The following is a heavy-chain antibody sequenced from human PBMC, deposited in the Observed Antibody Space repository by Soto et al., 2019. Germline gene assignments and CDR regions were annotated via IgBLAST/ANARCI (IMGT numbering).Heavy chain of an antibody. D-gene: IGHD6-19*01. V-gene: IGHV1-8*01. CDR3: ARAVAGHYYYYGMDV. CDR1: GYTFTSYD. Sequence: ASVKVSWKASGYTFTSYDINWVRQATGQGLEWMGWMNPNSGNTGYAQKFQGRVTMTRNTSISTAYMELSSLRSEDTAVYYCARAVAGHYYYYGMDVWGQGTTVTVSS. J-gene: IGHJ6*02. CDR2: MNPNSGNT.